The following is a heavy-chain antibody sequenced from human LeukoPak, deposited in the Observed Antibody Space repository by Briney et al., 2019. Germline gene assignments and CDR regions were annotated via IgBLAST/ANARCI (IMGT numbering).Heavy chain of an antibody. CDR1: GYSISSGYY. Sequence: SETLSLTCTVSGYSISSGYYWGWIRQPPGKGLEWIGSIYHSGSTYYNPSLKSRVTISVDTSKNQFSLKLSSVTAADTAVRYCARVGSSELSFDYWGQGTLVTVSS. CDR2: IYHSGST. V-gene: IGHV4-38-2*02. D-gene: IGHD6-6*01. CDR3: ARVGSSELSFDY. J-gene: IGHJ4*02.